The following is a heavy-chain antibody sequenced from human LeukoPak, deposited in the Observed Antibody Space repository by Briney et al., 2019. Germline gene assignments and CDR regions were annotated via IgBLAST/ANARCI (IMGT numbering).Heavy chain of an antibody. CDR3: ARDLGSSWYY. Sequence: GGSLRLSCAASGFTFSFYTMNWVRQAPGKGLEWVSVIYSGGSTYYADSVKGRFTVSRDNSKNTLYLQMNSLRVEDTAVYYCARDLGSSWYYWGQGTLVTVSS. V-gene: IGHV3-66*01. CDR1: GFTFSFYT. J-gene: IGHJ4*02. D-gene: IGHD6-13*01. CDR2: IYSGGST.